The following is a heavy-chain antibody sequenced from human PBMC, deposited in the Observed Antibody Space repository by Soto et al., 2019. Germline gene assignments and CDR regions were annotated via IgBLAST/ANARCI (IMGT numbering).Heavy chain of an antibody. CDR3: ARGPRGEPSGWFAP. V-gene: IGHV5-51*01. CDR2: IYPGDSEI. J-gene: IGHJ5*02. CDR1: GYSFTSYW. Sequence: GESLKISCKGSGYSFTSYWIGWVRQMPGKGLEWMGIIYPGDSEIRYSPSFQGQVTISADMFITTAYLQWSSLKASDTAMYYCARGPRGEPSGWFAPWGQGTLVTAPQ. D-gene: IGHD3-16*01.